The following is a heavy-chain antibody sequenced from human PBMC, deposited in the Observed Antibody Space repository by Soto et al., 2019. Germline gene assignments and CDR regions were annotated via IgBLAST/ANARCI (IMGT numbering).Heavy chain of an antibody. Sequence: QIQLVQSGSAVEKPGASVKVSCKASGYTFNTYAITWVRQAPGQGLEWMGWISPNNGRTRYTQSLQDRLTMTTDTSANTAYMELRSLKSDDTAIYYCARVFLPGFPDFWGQGNLVAVSS. J-gene: IGHJ4*02. CDR3: ARVFLPGFPDF. CDR1: GYTFNTYA. CDR2: ISPNNGRT. D-gene: IGHD1-1*01. V-gene: IGHV1-18*01.